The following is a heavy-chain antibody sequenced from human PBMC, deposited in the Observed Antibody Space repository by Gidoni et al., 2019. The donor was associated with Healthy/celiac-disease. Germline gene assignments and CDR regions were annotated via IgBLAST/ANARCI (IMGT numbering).Heavy chain of an antibody. CDR3: ARARCSGGSCYYYYYGMDV. V-gene: IGHV4-59*01. Sequence: QVQLQESGPGLVKPSETLYLTGTVSGGSISSSYWSWTRQPPGKGLEWIGYIYYSGSTNYHPSLKSRVTISVDTSKNQFSLKLSSVTAADTAVYYCARARCSGGSCYYYYYGMDVWGQGTTVTVSS. J-gene: IGHJ6*02. D-gene: IGHD2-15*01. CDR2: IYYSGST. CDR1: GGSISSSY.